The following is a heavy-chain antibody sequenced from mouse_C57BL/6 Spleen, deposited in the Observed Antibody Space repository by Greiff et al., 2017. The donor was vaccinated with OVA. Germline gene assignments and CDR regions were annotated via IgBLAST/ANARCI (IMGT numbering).Heavy chain of an antibody. V-gene: IGHV1-64*01. D-gene: IGHD2-2*01. CDR1: GYTFTSYW. Sequence: VQLQQPGAELVKPGASVKLSRKASGYTFTSYWMHWVKQRPGQGLEWIGMIHPNSGSTNYNEKFKSKATLTVDKSSSTAYMQLSSLTSEDSAVCYCARGGYGYDEGYAMDYWGQGTSVTVSS. J-gene: IGHJ4*01. CDR3: ARGGYGYDEGYAMDY. CDR2: IHPNSGST.